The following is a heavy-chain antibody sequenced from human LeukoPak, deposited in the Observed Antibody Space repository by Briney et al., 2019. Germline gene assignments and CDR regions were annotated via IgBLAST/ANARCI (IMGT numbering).Heavy chain of an antibody. CDR2: IWYDGSNK. CDR3: ARDSDTAMVDY. V-gene: IGHV3-33*01. Sequence: PGRSLRLSGAASGFTFSSYGMHWVRQAPGKGLEWVAVIWYDGSNKYYADSVKGRFTISRDNSKNTLYLQMNSLRAEDTAVYYCARDSDTAMVDYWGQGTLVTVSS. D-gene: IGHD5-18*01. CDR1: GFTFSSYG. J-gene: IGHJ4*02.